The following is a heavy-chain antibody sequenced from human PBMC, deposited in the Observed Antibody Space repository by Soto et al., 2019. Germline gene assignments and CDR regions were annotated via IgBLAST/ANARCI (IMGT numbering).Heavy chain of an antibody. V-gene: IGHV1-8*01. CDR2: MNPNSGNT. CDR1: GYTFTSYD. D-gene: IGHD2-2*01. Sequence: ASVKVSCKASGYTFTSYDINWVRQATGQGLEWMGWMNPNSGNTGYAQKFQGRVTITRNTSISTAYMELSSLRSEDTAVYHCARGGSVVPAASYYYYYMDVWGKGTTVTVSS. CDR3: ARGGSVVPAASYYYYYMDV. J-gene: IGHJ6*03.